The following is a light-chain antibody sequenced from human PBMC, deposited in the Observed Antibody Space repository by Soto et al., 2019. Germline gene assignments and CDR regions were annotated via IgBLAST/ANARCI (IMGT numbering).Light chain of an antibody. CDR2: EVS. J-gene: IGLJ1*01. Sequence: ALTQPASVYGSPGQSVTISCTGTSSDVGGYNYVSWYQQLPGKAPKLMIYEVSNRPSGISNRSSGSKSGNTASLTISGLQGEDEADYYCATYASSSAYVFGIGTKVTVL. CDR3: ATYASSSAYV. CDR1: SSDVGGYNY. V-gene: IGLV2-14*01.